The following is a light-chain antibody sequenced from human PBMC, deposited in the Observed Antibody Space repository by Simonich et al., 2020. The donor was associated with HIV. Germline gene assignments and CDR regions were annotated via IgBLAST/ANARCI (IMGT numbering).Light chain of an antibody. CDR1: QTISNY. CDR2: GAY. V-gene: IGKV1-39*01. J-gene: IGKJ2*01. Sequence: DIQMTQSPSSLSASVGDRVTVTCRASQTISNYLNWYQQKPGKAPQLLIYGAYILQSGVPSRFSGRRSGTDFTLAISNLQPEDFATYYCQQSYSTPYTFGQGTKVEIK. CDR3: QQSYSTPYT.